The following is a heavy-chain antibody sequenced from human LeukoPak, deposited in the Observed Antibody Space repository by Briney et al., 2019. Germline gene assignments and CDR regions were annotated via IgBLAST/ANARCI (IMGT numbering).Heavy chain of an antibody. CDR3: AKDMDKYSSSSDYYYYYGMDV. V-gene: IGHV3-9*01. CDR1: GFTFDDYA. CDR2: ISRNSGSI. Sequence: GRSLRLSCAASGFTFDDYAMHWVRQAPGKGLEWVSGISRNSGSIGYADSVKGRFTISRDNAKNSLYLQMNSLRAEDTALYYCAKDMDKYSSSSDYYYYYGMDVWGQGTTVTVSS. D-gene: IGHD6-6*01. J-gene: IGHJ6*02.